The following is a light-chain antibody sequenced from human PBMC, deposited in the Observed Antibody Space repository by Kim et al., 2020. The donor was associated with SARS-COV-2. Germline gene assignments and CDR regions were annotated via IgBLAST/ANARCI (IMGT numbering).Light chain of an antibody. CDR3: QQSGSSPLS. Sequence: PGERATPSCRARKRVSSSYLTGYQQKPGQAHRLLIYGASKGATGIPDRLSGSGSGTDFTLTISRLEPEDFAVYYCQQSGSSPLSFGGGTKVDIK. V-gene: IGKV3-20*01. J-gene: IGKJ4*01. CDR2: GAS. CDR1: KRVSSSY.